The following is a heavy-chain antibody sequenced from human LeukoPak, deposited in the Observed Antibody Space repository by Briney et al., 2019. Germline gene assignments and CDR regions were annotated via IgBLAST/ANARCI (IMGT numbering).Heavy chain of an antibody. CDR3: AREWRVAATANWFDP. V-gene: IGHV3-23*01. J-gene: IGHJ5*02. Sequence: GGSLRLSCAASGFTFSSYAMSWVRQAPGKGLEWVSAISGSGGSTYYADSVKGRFTISRDNAKNSLYLQMNSLRAEDTAVYYCAREWRVAATANWFDPWGQGTLVTVSS. CDR1: GFTFSSYA. D-gene: IGHD2-15*01. CDR2: ISGSGGST.